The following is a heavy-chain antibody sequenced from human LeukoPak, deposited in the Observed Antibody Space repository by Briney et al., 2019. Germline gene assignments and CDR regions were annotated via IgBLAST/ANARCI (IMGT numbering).Heavy chain of an antibody. Sequence: GASVKVSCKASGGTFSSYAISWVRQAPGQGLEWMGGIIPIFGTANYAQKFQGRVTITAGESTSTAYMELSSLRSEDTAVYYCARAVRGDGYNPHWFDPWGQGTLVTVSS. D-gene: IGHD5-24*01. CDR1: GGTFSSYA. V-gene: IGHV1-69*01. CDR2: IIPIFGTA. J-gene: IGHJ5*02. CDR3: ARAVRGDGYNPHWFDP.